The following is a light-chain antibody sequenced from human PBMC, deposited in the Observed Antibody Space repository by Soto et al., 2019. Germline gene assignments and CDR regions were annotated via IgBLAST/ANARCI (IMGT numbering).Light chain of an antibody. J-gene: IGKJ1*01. V-gene: IGKV1-8*01. CDR3: QQYYSYPGT. CDR2: AAS. CDR1: QGISSY. Sequence: AIRMTQSPSSLSASTGDRVTITCRASQGISSYLAWYQQEPGKAPKLLIYAASTLQSGVPSRFSGSGSGTDFTLTISCLQSEDFATYYCQQYYSYPGTFGQGTKVDIK.